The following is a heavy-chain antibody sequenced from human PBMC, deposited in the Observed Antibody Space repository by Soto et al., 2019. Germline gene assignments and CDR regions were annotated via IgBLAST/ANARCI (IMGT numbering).Heavy chain of an antibody. D-gene: IGHD3-3*01. CDR3: AKTWSGAHFDY. Sequence: EVQLLESGGGLVQPGGSLRLSCAASGFTFSTYAMSWVRQAPGKGLEWVSGISGSGGTTYYADSVKGRFTSSRDNSENTVSMQMNSLRAEDTAVYYCAKTWSGAHFDYLGQGTLVTVSS. CDR2: ISGSGGTT. V-gene: IGHV3-23*01. CDR1: GFTFSTYA. J-gene: IGHJ4*02.